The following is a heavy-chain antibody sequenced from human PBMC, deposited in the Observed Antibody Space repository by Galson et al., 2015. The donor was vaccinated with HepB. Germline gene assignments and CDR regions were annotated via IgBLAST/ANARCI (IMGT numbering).Heavy chain of an antibody. J-gene: IGHJ2*01. CDR3: ARDHWAWGITMVRGVLFDL. V-gene: IGHV3-21*01. D-gene: IGHD3-10*01. CDR2: ISSSSSYI. Sequence: SLRLSCAASGFTFSSYSMNWVRQAPGKGLEWASSISSSSSYIYYADSVKGRFTISRDNAKNSLYLQMNSRRAEDTAVYYCARDHWAWGITMVRGVLFDLWGRGTLVTVSS. CDR1: GFTFSSYS.